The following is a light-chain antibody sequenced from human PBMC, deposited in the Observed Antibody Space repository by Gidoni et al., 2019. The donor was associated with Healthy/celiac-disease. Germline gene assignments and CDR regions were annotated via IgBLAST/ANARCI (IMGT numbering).Light chain of an antibody. V-gene: IGKV1-33*01. CDR2: DAS. Sequence: DIQMTQSPSSLSASVGDRVTITCQASQDIRNYLNWYQQKPGKDPKLLIYDASNLETGVPSRFSGSGSGTDFTFTISSLQSEDIATYYCQQYDNLPLMYTFGQGTKLEIK. J-gene: IGKJ2*01. CDR1: QDIRNY. CDR3: QQYDNLPLMYT.